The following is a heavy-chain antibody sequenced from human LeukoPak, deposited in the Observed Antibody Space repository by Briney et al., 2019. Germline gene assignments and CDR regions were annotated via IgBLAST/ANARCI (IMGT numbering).Heavy chain of an antibody. CDR2: ISSSSSYI. CDR1: GFTFSSYS. D-gene: IGHD2-15*01. J-gene: IGHJ4*02. V-gene: IGHV3-21*01. CDR3: ARGLRMDIVVVVAATFVDY. Sequence: GGSLRLSCAASGFTFSSYSMNWVRQAPGKGLEWVSSISSSSSYIYYADSVKGRFTISRDNAKNSLYLQMNSLRAEDTAVYYCARGLRMDIVVVVAATFVDYWGQGTLVTVSS.